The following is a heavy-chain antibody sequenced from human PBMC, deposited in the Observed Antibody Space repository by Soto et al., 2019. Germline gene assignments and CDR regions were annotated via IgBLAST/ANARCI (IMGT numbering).Heavy chain of an antibody. V-gene: IGHV3-23*01. CDR3: AKLPYDFWSGYEHSDQYYFDY. J-gene: IGHJ4*02. CDR2: ISGSGGST. D-gene: IGHD3-3*01. CDR1: GFTFSSYA. Sequence: GGSLRLSCAASGFTFSSYAMSWVRQAPGKGLEWVSAISGSGGSTYYADSVKGRFTISRDNSKNTLYLQMNSLRAEDTAVYYCAKLPYDFWSGYEHSDQYYFDYWGQGTLVTVSS.